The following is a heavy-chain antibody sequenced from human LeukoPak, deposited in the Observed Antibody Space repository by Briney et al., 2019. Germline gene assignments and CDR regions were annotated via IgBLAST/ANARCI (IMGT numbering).Heavy chain of an antibody. Sequence: ASVKVSCKASGYTFTGYYMQWVRQAPGQGLEWMGWINPTSGGTNYAQNFQGRVTMTRDTSISTAYMELSRLRSDDTAVYYCARAYCSGGSCYWFDPWGQGTLVTVSS. CDR2: INPTSGGT. J-gene: IGHJ5*02. CDR3: ARAYCSGGSCYWFDP. V-gene: IGHV1-2*02. CDR1: GYTFTGYY. D-gene: IGHD2-15*01.